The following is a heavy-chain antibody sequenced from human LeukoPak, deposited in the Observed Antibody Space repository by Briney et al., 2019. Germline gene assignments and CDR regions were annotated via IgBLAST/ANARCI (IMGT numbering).Heavy chain of an antibody. Sequence: GGSLRLSCVVSGFTFSSCSMNWVRQAPGKGLEWVSYISSSSTTRYYADSVKGRFTISRDNAKNTLYLQMNSLRAEDTAVYYCARERTSGWDAFDFWGQGTLVTVSS. V-gene: IGHV3-48*04. D-gene: IGHD6-19*01. J-gene: IGHJ4*02. CDR1: GFTFSSCS. CDR3: ARERTSGWDAFDF. CDR2: ISSSSTTR.